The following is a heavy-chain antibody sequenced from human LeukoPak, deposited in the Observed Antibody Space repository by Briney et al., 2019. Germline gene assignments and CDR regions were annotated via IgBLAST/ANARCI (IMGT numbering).Heavy chain of an antibody. Sequence: ASVKVSCKASGGTFSSYAISWVRQAPGQGLEWMGGIIPIFGTANYARKFQGRVTITADESTSTAYMELSSLRSEDTAVYYCASTSYLEWFPDYWGQGTLVTVSS. J-gene: IGHJ4*02. D-gene: IGHD3-3*01. CDR3: ASTSYLEWFPDY. CDR2: IIPIFGTA. CDR1: GGTFSSYA. V-gene: IGHV1-69*13.